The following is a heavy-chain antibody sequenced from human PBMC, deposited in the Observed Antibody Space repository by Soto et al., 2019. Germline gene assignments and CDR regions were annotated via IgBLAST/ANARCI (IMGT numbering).Heavy chain of an antibody. Sequence: QVQLVQSGAEVKKPGASVKVSCKASGYTFTSYGISWVRQAPGQGLEWMGWISAYNGNTNYAQKRQGRVTMTTDTSTSTAYMELRSLRSDDTAVYYCARDVGTYYDFWSGYYPHYGMDVWGQGTTVTVSS. CDR3: ARDVGTYYDFWSGYYPHYGMDV. J-gene: IGHJ6*02. V-gene: IGHV1-18*01. D-gene: IGHD3-3*01. CDR1: GYTFTSYG. CDR2: ISAYNGNT.